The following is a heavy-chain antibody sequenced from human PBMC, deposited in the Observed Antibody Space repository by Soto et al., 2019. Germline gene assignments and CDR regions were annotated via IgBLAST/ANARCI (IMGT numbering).Heavy chain of an antibody. CDR1: GYTFTSYG. V-gene: IGHV1-18*01. Sequence: QVQLVQSGAEVKKPGASVKVSCKASGYTFTSYGISWVRQAPGQGLEWMGWISAYNGNTNYAQKLQGRVTMTTETSTSTAYMELRSLRSDDTAVYYCASRGSYDSSGPLFDYWGQGTLVTVSS. J-gene: IGHJ4*02. CDR3: ASRGSYDSSGPLFDY. D-gene: IGHD3-22*01. CDR2: ISAYNGNT.